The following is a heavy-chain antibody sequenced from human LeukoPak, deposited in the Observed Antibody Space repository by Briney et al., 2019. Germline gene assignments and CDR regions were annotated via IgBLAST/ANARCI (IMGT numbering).Heavy chain of an antibody. J-gene: IGHJ4*02. D-gene: IGHD6-6*01. Sequence: GESLKISCKASGYSFTTHWIGWVRQKPGKGLEWVCIIYPDDSDTRYSPSFQGQINISADQSSNTAYLQWSSLKASDTAIYYCARPRREVAALDYWGQGTLVTVSS. CDR3: ARPRREVAALDY. CDR1: GYSFTTHW. V-gene: IGHV5-51*01. CDR2: IYPDDSDT.